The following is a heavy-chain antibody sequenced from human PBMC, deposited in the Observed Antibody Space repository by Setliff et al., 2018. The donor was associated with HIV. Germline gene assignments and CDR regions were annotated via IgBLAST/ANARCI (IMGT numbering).Heavy chain of an antibody. D-gene: IGHD3-16*01. CDR3: ANLWELGA. CDR2: IKEDGSEK. V-gene: IGHV3-7*03. CDR1: GFTFSRYW. J-gene: IGHJ5*02. Sequence: GGSLRLSCAASGFTFSRYWMSWVRQAPGKGPEWVANIKEDGSEKYYVDSVKGRFTISRDNARTSLFLEMRSLRDEDTAVYLCANLWELGAWGQGTLVTVSS.